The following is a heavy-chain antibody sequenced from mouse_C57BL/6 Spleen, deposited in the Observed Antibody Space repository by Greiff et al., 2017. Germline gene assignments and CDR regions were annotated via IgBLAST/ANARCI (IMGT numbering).Heavy chain of an antibody. CDR3: AREDYMNY. V-gene: IGHV1-85*01. CDR1: GYTFTSYD. Sequence: QLQQQQSGPELVKPGASVKLSCKASGYTFTSYDINWVKQRPGQGLEWIGWIYPRDGSTKYNEKFKGKATLTVDTSSSTAYMELHSLTSEDSSVYFCAREDYMNYWGQGTTLTVSS. J-gene: IGHJ2*01. D-gene: IGHD2-12*01. CDR2: IYPRDGST.